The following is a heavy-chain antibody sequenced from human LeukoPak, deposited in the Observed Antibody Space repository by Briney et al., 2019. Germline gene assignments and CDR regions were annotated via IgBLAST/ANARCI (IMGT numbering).Heavy chain of an antibody. CDR1: SGSISSYY. Sequence: SETLSLTCTVSSGSISSYYWSWIRQPPGKGLEWIGYIYYSGSTNYNPSLKSRVTISVDTSKNQFSLKLSSVTAADTAEYYCARVPPIDAFDIWGQGTMVTVSS. CDR3: ARVPPIDAFDI. CDR2: IYYSGST. V-gene: IGHV4-59*01. J-gene: IGHJ3*02.